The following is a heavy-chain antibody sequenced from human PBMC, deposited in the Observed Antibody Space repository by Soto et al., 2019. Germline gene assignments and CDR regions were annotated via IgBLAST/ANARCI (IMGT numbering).Heavy chain of an antibody. J-gene: IGHJ6*02. Sequence: GGSLRLSCAASGLTVSTNPMSWVRQAPGKGLEWVSVIYSGGSTYYADSVKGRFTISRDNSKNTLYLQMNSLRAEDTAVYYCARAQEMATMARDYYGMDVWGQGTTVTVSS. CDR1: GLTVSTNP. D-gene: IGHD5-12*01. V-gene: IGHV3-53*01. CDR3: ARAQEMATMARDYYGMDV. CDR2: IYSGGST.